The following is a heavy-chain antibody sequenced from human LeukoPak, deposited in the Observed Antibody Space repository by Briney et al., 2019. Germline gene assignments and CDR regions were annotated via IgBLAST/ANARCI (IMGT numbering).Heavy chain of an antibody. D-gene: IGHD5-24*01. J-gene: IGHJ4*02. CDR1: GFTFSSHA. CDR3: AKDSVEEMATINTLDY. CDR2: ISGSGGST. V-gene: IGHV3-23*01. Sequence: GGSLRLSCASSGFTFSSHAMSWVSQAPGKGLEWVSAISGSGGSTFYADSVKGRFTILRDNSKNTLYLQMNTLIAQDTAVYYCAKDSVEEMATINTLDYWGQGTLVTVSS.